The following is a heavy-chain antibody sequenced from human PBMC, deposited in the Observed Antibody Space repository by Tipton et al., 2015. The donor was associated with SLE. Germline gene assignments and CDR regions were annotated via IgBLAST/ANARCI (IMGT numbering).Heavy chain of an antibody. CDR3: ARHGASGNHRSALDY. CDR1: GGSVRSHY. J-gene: IGHJ4*02. Sequence: TLSLTCTVSGGSVRSHYWSWIRQSPGKGLEWIGQVYYSGGTSYNPSLRSRVSISVDTSKNQFSLRLNSVTAADTAVYYCARHGASGNHRSALDYWGQGTLVTVSS. V-gene: IGHV4-59*08. CDR2: VYYSGGT. D-gene: IGHD3-16*02.